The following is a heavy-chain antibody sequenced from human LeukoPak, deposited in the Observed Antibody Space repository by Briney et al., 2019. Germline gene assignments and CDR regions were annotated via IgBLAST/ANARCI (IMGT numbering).Heavy chain of an antibody. V-gene: IGHV3-53*04. CDR3: ARDRADPNYYYYGMDV. CDR2: IYSGGST. J-gene: IGHJ6*02. CDR1: GFTVSSNY. Sequence: AGGFLRLSCAASGFTVSSNYMSWVRQAPGKGLEWVSVIYSGGSTYYADSVKGRFTISRHNSKNTLYLQMNSLRAEDTAVYYCARDRADPNYYYYGMDVWGQGTTVTVSS.